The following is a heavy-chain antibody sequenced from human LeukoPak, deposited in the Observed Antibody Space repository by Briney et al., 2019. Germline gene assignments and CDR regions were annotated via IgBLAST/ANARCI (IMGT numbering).Heavy chain of an antibody. CDR2: ISSSSSTI. CDR3: ATDHSNWGSDDY. J-gene: IGHJ4*02. D-gene: IGHD7-27*01. CDR1: GFTFSSYS. Sequence: GGSLRLSCAASGFTFSSYSMNWVRQAPGKGLEWVSYISSSSSTIYYADSVKGRFTISRDNAKSSLYLQMNSLRDEDTAVYYCATDHSNWGSDDYWGQGTLVTVSS. V-gene: IGHV3-48*02.